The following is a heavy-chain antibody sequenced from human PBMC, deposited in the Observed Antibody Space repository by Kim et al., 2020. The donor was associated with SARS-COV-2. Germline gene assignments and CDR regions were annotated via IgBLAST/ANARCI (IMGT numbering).Heavy chain of an antibody. CDR3: AKGEGGYNPLGMDV. D-gene: IGHD1-26*01. V-gene: IGHV3-48*02. CDR2: ISSSSTI. Sequence: GGSLRLSCAASGFTFSSYSMNWVRQAPGKGLEWVSYISSSSTIYYADSVKGRFTISRNNAKNSLYLQMNSLRDEDTAVYYCAKGEGGYNPLGMDVWGQGTTVTVSS. J-gene: IGHJ6*02. CDR1: GFTFSSYS.